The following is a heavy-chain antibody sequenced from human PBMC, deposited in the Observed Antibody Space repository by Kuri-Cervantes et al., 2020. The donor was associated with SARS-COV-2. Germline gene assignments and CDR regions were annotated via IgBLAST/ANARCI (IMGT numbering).Heavy chain of an antibody. CDR3: ARDSEGSSWPNYYFDY. J-gene: IGHJ4*02. CDR1: ETTFPNYD. V-gene: IGHV1-46*03. Sequence: ASVKVSCKAPETTFPNYDINRVRQAPGQGLEWMGIINPSGGSTSYAQKVQGRVTMTRDTSTSTVYMELSSLRSEDTAVYYCARDSEGSSWPNYYFDYWGQGTLVTVSS. CDR2: INPSGGST. D-gene: IGHD6-13*01.